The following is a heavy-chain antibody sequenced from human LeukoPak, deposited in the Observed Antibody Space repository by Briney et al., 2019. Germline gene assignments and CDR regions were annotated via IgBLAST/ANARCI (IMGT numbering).Heavy chain of an antibody. J-gene: IGHJ4*02. CDR1: AVTFNNYW. D-gene: IGHD3-3*01. CDR3: ARLSTRLLDH. Sequence: GESLKISCKGSAVTFNNYWIGWVRQLPGKGLDWMGIIYPGDSVTRYSPSFQGQVTMSVDKSINTAYLHWGSLKASDTAIYFCARLSTRLLDHWGQGTRVTVSS. CDR2: IYPGDSVT. V-gene: IGHV5-51*01.